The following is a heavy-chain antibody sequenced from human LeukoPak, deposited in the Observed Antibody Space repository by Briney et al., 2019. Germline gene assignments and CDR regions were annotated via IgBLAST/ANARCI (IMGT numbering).Heavy chain of an antibody. D-gene: IGHD5-12*01. V-gene: IGHV3-21*01. CDR1: GFTFDSYG. CDR2: ISSSSTYI. J-gene: IGHJ4*02. Sequence: GGSLRLSCAASGFTFDSYGMNWVRQAPGKGLEWISSISSSSTYIYYADSVKGRFTISRDNAKNSLYLQMNSLRVEDTAVYYCARDPYSGYDLQAFDYWGQGTLVTVSS. CDR3: ARDPYSGYDLQAFDY.